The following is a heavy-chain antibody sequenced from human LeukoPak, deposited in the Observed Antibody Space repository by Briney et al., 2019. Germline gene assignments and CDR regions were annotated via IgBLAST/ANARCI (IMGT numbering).Heavy chain of an antibody. J-gene: IGHJ4*01. Sequence: RTGGSLRLSCAASGFTFSNSAMSWVRQAPGKGLEWVSTLSGSGITTYYADSVKGRFTISRDNSKNTLYLQMNSLRAEETAVYYCAKGIYSSGWSYFDYWGHGTLVTVSS. CDR3: AKGIYSSGWSYFDY. CDR2: LSGSGITT. V-gene: IGHV3-23*01. CDR1: GFTFSNSA. D-gene: IGHD6-19*01.